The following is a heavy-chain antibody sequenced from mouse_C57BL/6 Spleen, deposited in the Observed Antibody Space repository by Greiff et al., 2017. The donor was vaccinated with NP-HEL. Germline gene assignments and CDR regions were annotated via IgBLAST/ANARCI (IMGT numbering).Heavy chain of an antibody. CDR3: ARIPYGSSYGYFDV. CDR1: GYTFTNYW. V-gene: IGHV1-63*01. CDR2: IYPGGGYT. J-gene: IGHJ1*03. D-gene: IGHD1-1*01. Sequence: VQRLESGAELVRPGTSVKMSCKASGYTFTNYWIGWAKQRPGHGLEWIGDIYPGGGYTNYNEKFKGKATLTADKSSSTAYMQFSSLTSEDSAIYYCARIPYGSSYGYFDVWGTGTTVTVSS.